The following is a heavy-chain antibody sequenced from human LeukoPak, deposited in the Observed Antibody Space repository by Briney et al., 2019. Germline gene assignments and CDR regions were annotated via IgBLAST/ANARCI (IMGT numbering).Heavy chain of an antibody. V-gene: IGHV3-7*01. CDR2: IKQDGSEK. CDR3: ARDPAQEYCSSTSCYTDLDY. Sequence: GGSLRLSCAASGFTFSSYWMSWVRQAPGKGLEWVANIKQDGSEKYYVDSVKGRFTISRDNAKNSLYLQMNSLRAEDTAVYYCARDPAQEYCSSTSCYTDLDYWGQGTLVTVSS. D-gene: IGHD2-2*02. J-gene: IGHJ4*02. CDR1: GFTFSSYW.